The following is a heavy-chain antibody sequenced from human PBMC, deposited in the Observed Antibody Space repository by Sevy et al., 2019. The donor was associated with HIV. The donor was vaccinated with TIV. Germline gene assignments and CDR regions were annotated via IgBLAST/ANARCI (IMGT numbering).Heavy chain of an antibody. CDR1: GYTFTGYY. V-gene: IGHV1-2*04. Sequence: ASVKVSCKASGYTFTGYYMHWVRQAPGQGLEWMGWINPNSGGTNYAQKFQGWVTMTSDTSISTAYMGLSRMRSDDTAVYYWARVARGKWEGGYGMDVWDQGTTVTVSS. CDR3: ARVARGKWEGGYGMDV. CDR2: INPNSGGT. D-gene: IGHD1-26*01. J-gene: IGHJ6*02.